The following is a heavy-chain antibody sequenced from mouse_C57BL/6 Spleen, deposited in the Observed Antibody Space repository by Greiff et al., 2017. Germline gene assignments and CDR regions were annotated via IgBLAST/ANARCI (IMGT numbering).Heavy chain of an antibody. D-gene: IGHD4-1*01. CDR3: ARGGWDGAMDY. CDR2: ITPNNGGT. J-gene: IGHJ4*01. CDR1: GYTFPDYN. V-gene: IGHV1-22*01. Sequence: VQLQQSGPELVKPGASVKMSCKASGYTFPDYNMHWVKQSHGKSLEWIGYITPNNGGTSYNQKFKGKATFTVNTSSSTAYMERRSLTSEESAVSDCARGGWDGAMDYWGQGTSVTVSS.